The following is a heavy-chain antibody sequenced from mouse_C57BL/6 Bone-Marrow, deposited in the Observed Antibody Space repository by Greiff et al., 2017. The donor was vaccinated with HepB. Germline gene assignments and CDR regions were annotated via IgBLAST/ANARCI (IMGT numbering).Heavy chain of an antibody. J-gene: IGHJ2*01. CDR2: INPGSGGT. CDR1: GYAFTNYL. Sequence: VKLMESGAELVRPGTSVKVSCKASGYAFTNYLIEWVKQRPGQGLEWIGVINPGSGGTNYNEKFKGKATLTADKSSSTAYMQLSSLTSEDSAVYFCARSGYDWGQGTTLTVSS. D-gene: IGHD3-1*01. V-gene: IGHV1-54*01. CDR3: ARSGYD.